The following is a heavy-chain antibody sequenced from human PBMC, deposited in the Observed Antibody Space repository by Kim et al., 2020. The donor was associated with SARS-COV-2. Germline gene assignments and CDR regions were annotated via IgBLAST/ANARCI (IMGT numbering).Heavy chain of an antibody. CDR2: IRSKAYGGTT. CDR1: GFTFGDYA. CDR3: TRVAIVVGSYYYYYGMDV. Sequence: GGSLRLSCTASGFTFGDYAMSWFRQAPGKGLEWVGFIRSKAYGGTTEYAASVKGRFTISRDDSKSIAYLQMNSLKTEDTAVYYCTRVAIVVGSYYYYYGMDVWGQGTTVTVSS. J-gene: IGHJ6*02. D-gene: IGHD2-2*03. V-gene: IGHV3-49*03.